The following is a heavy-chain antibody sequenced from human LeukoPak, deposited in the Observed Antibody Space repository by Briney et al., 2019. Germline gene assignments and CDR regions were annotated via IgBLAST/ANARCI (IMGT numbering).Heavy chain of an antibody. Sequence: PGGSLRLSCEVSGFTLSRFNMHWVRQAPGKGLEWVSGISSSSYYPTYADSVKGRFTVSRDNAKNSVFLLMNSLTAEDTAVYCCARVDCSGASCYLDYWGQGTLVTVSS. CDR2: ISSSSYYP. V-gene: IGHV3-21*01. J-gene: IGHJ4*02. CDR3: ARVDCSGASCYLDY. D-gene: IGHD2-15*01. CDR1: GFTLSRFN.